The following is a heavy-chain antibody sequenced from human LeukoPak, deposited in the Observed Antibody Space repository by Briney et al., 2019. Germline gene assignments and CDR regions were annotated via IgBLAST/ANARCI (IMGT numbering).Heavy chain of an antibody. CDR1: GGSISSYY. D-gene: IGHD2-2*02. Sequence: SETLSLTCTVSGGSISSYYWSWIRQPAGKGLEWIGRIYTSGSTNYNPSLKSRVTMSVDTSKNQFSLKLSSVTAADTAVYYCAKGDQPLLYGGAFDSWGQGTLVTVSS. J-gene: IGHJ4*02. CDR3: AKGDQPLLYGGAFDS. CDR2: IYTSGST. V-gene: IGHV4-4*07.